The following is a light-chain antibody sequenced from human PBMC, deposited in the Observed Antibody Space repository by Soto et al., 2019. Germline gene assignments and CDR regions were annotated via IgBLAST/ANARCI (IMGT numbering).Light chain of an antibody. CDR2: KAS. CDR1: QSISSW. CDR3: QQYNSYPYT. V-gene: IGKV1-5*03. J-gene: IGKJ2*01. Sequence: DIQMTQSPSTLSASVGDRVTITCRASQSISSWLAWYQQKPGKAPKLLIYKASSLESGVPSRFSGSGSGTELTLTVSSLQSDEFATYYCQQYNSYPYTFGQGTKLEIK.